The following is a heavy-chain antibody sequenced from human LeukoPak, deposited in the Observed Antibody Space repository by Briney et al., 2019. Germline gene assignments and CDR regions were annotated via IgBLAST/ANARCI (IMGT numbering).Heavy chain of an antibody. Sequence: GGSLRLSCAASGFTFSSYAMSWVRQAPGKGLEWVSAISGSGGSTYYADSVKGRFTISRDNSKNTLHLQMNSLRAEDTAVYYCAKDRGSYGAFDIWGQGTMVTVSS. CDR3: AKDRGSYGAFDI. J-gene: IGHJ3*02. D-gene: IGHD3-16*01. CDR2: ISGSGGST. V-gene: IGHV3-23*01. CDR1: GFTFSSYA.